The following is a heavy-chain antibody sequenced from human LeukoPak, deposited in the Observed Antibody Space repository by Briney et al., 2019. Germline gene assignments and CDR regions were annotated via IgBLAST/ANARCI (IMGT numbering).Heavy chain of an antibody. Sequence: PSETLSLTCTVSGGSISSYYWSWIRQPPGRGLEWMGYIFYSGSTNYNPSLNSRVTISVDTSKNQFSLKLSAETAADKAVYYGARGLLGRGLDYWGQGTLVTVSS. V-gene: IGHV4-59*01. D-gene: IGHD1-26*01. J-gene: IGHJ4*02. CDR1: GGSISSYY. CDR2: IFYSGST. CDR3: ARGLLGRGLDY.